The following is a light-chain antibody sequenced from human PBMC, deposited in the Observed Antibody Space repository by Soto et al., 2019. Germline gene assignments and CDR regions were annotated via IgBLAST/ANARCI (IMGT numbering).Light chain of an antibody. V-gene: IGLV2-14*01. CDR1: SSDVGGYNY. J-gene: IGLJ3*02. CDR2: DVS. CDR3: SPYSSSSTV. Sequence: QSVLTQPASVSGSPGQSITISCTGTSSDVGGYNYVSWYQQHPGKAPKLMIYDVSNRPSGVSNRFSGSKSGNTASLTISGLRAEEGADYYCSPYSSSSTVSGGGTKVPVL.